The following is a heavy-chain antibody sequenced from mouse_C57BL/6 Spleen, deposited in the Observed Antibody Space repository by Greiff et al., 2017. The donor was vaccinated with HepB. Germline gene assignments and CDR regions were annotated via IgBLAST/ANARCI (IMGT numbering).Heavy chain of an antibody. J-gene: IGHJ2*01. D-gene: IGHD1-1*01. Sequence: EVKVEESGGGLVQPGGSMKLSCVASGFTFSNYWMNWVRQSPEKGLEWVAQISLKSDNYSTHYAGSVKGRFTISRDDSKSSVYLQMNNLRAEDTGIYYCTYYYGSSPYYFDYWGQGTTLTVSS. CDR1: GFTFSNYW. CDR3: TYYYGSSPYYFDY. CDR2: ISLKSDNYST. V-gene: IGHV6-3*01.